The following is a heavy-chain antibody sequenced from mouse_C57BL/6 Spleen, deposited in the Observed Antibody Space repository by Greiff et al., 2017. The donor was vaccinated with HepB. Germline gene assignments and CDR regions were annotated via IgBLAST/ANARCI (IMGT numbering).Heavy chain of an antibody. CDR1: GYTFTSYW. Sequence: VQLQQSGAELVKPGASVKLSCKASGYTFTSYWMHWVKQRPGRGLEWIGRIDPNSGGTKYNEKFKSKATLTVDKPSSTAYMQLSSLTSEDSAVYYGARNYGSSYWYFDVWGTGTTVTVSS. J-gene: IGHJ1*03. V-gene: IGHV1-72*01. CDR3: ARNYGSSYWYFDV. D-gene: IGHD1-1*01. CDR2: IDPNSGGT.